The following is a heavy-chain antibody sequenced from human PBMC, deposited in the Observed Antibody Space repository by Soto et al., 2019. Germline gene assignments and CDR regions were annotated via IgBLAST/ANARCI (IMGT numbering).Heavy chain of an antibody. CDR2: INQDGTQK. D-gene: IGHD6-6*01. Sequence: GGSLRPSCVASGFTFSNYWMSWVRQAPGEGLEWVANINQDGTQKYYVDSVKGRFTISRDNAKNSLYLQMNSLRAEDTAVYYCATPYSSSSSRSFWGQGTLVTVYS. J-gene: IGHJ4*02. CDR1: GFTFSNYW. CDR3: ATPYSSSSSRSF. V-gene: IGHV3-7*03.